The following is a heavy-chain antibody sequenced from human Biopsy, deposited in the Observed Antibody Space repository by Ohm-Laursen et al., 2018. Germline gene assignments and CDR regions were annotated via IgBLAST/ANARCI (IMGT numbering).Heavy chain of an antibody. V-gene: IGHV4-61*01. Sequence: SETLSLTCAASGGSVSDGFPFWSWIRQPPGKGLEWIGDVYYSGTTNYNPSLKSRITISGDTSKNQISLRLSSVTAADTAVYYCASGGQWPKPYLRYFDPWGQGTLVTVSS. CDR2: VYYSGTT. J-gene: IGHJ5*02. CDR1: GGSVSDGFPF. D-gene: IGHD6-19*01. CDR3: ASGGQWPKPYLRYFDP.